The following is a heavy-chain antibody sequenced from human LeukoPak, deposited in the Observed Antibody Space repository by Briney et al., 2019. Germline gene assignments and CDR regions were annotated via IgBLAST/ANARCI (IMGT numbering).Heavy chain of an antibody. CDR2: VNLQGST. D-gene: IGHD4-17*01. J-gene: IGHJ1*01. CDR1: GGSITSTNY. Sequence: SGTLSLTCGVSGGSITSTNYWTWVRQPPGKGLEWIGEVNLQGSTNYNPSLMGRVAISVDMSENHIYLQLTSVTAADTAVYYCARVHYGDYAEYFQHWGQGTLVTVSS. V-gene: IGHV4-4*02. CDR3: ARVHYGDYAEYFQH.